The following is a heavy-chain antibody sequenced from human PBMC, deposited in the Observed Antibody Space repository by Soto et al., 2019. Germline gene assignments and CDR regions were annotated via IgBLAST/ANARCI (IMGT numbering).Heavy chain of an antibody. V-gene: IGHV4-4*02. CDR1: GLSIISDNW. J-gene: IGHJ4*02. CDR3: ARDQGSHPGD. CDR2: IHHSGST. D-gene: IGHD6-13*01. Sequence: QVQLQESGPGLVRPSGTVSLTCAVSGLSIISDNWWSWVRQPPGKGLEWIGEIHHSGSTNYNPSLKRRVTMSVVPSKDLFSLTLNSVTAADTAFYYCARDQGSHPGDWGQGTLVSVSS.